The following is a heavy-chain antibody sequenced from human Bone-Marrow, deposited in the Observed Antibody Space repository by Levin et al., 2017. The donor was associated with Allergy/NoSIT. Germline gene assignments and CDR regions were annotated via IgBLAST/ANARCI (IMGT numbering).Heavy chain of an antibody. V-gene: IGHV3-9*01. CDR3: VKSFNTVAIHDGFDI. CDR2: ITWNSGTI. CDR1: GFTFDDYA. J-gene: IGHJ3*02. Sequence: QAGGSLRLSCAASGFTFDDYAMHWVRQPPGKGLEWVSGITWNSGTIAYAGSVKGRFTISRDNANNSLYLQMNSLRPEDTALYYCVKSFNTVAIHDGFDIWGEGTMVIVSS. D-gene: IGHD4-23*01.